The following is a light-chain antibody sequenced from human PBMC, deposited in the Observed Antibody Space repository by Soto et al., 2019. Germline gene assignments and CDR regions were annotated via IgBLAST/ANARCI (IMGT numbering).Light chain of an antibody. CDR1: RSVSSSY. CDR3: QQYGSSPKT. Sequence: ELVLTQSPGTLSLSPGERATLSCRGSRSVSSSYLNWYQQKPGQAPKLLIYGASSMPTGTPDRFSGSGSGTDFTLTISRLEPEDFAVYYCQQYGSSPKTFGQGTKVDIK. J-gene: IGKJ1*01. V-gene: IGKV3-20*01. CDR2: GAS.